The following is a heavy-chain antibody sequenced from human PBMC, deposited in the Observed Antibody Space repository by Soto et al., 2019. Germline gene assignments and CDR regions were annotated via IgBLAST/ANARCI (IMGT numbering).Heavy chain of an antibody. CDR2: LWYDGSNK. J-gene: IGHJ3*02. CDR3: ARDLSGDYGALDT. V-gene: IGHV3-33*01. Sequence: QVQLVESGGGVVQPGRSLRLSCAASGFTFSSYGMHWARQGPGKGLEWVAVLWYDGSNKVYADSVKGRFTISKDNSKNTLYLQMNSLRAEDTAVYYCARDLSGDYGALDTWGQGTMVTVSS. CDR1: GFTFSSYG. D-gene: IGHD4-17*01.